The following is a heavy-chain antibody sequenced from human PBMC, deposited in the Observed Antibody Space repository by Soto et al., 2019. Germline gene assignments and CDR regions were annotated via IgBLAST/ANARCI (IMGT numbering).Heavy chain of an antibody. CDR2: INPSGGST. D-gene: IGHD6-6*01. J-gene: IGHJ6*03. CDR3: ALLIAARPYYSYYMDV. CDR1: GYTFTSYY. V-gene: IGHV1-46*01. Sequence: ASVKVSCKASGYTFTSYYMHWVRQAPGQGLEWMGIINPSGGSTSYAQKFQGRVTMTRDTSTSTVYMELSSLRSEDTAVYYCALLIAARPYYSYYMDVWGKGTTVTVSS.